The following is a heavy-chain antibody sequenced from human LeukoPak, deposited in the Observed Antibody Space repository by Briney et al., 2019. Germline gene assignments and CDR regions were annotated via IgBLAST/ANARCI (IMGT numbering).Heavy chain of an antibody. V-gene: IGHV4-39*01. Sequence: SETLPLTCTVSGGSISISNYYWGWIRQPPGRGLEWIGSISYSGTYYNTSLKSRLTISVDTSKNHFSLNLRSVTAADTAVYYCARRTSNPVGAIDYWGQGTLVTVSS. J-gene: IGHJ4*02. CDR3: ARRTSNPVGAIDY. CDR1: GGSISISNYY. CDR2: ISYSGT. D-gene: IGHD1-26*01.